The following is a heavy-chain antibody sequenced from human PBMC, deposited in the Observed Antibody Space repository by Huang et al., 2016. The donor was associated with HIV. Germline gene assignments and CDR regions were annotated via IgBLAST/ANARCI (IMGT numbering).Heavy chain of an antibody. CDR1: GYNFISHW. V-gene: IGHV5-51*01. CDR2: IYPDDSDT. J-gene: IGHJ4*02. D-gene: IGHD6-19*01. CDR3: ARGYGNGWAFFDH. Sequence: EVQLVQSGGEVKKPGESLKISCKGSGYNFISHWIAWVRQIAGEGLEWMGVIYPDDSDTRYSPSFQGQFTMSADRSISTAYLQWGSLKASDTAMYYCARGYGNGWAFFDHWGQGVLVTVSS.